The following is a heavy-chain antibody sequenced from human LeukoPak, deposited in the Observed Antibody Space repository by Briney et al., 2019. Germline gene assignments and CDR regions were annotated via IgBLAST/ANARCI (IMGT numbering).Heavy chain of an antibody. J-gene: IGHJ4*02. CDR2: IIPIFGTA. D-gene: IGHD6-6*01. CDR1: GGTFSSYA. CDR3: ARDVGYSSSSLGTPLDY. Sequence: GASVKVSCKASGGTFSSYAISWVRQAPGQGLEWMGGIIPIFGTANYAQKFQGRVTITTDESTSTAYMELRSLKSDDTAVYYCARDVGYSSSSLGTPLDYWGQGTLVTVSS. V-gene: IGHV1-69*05.